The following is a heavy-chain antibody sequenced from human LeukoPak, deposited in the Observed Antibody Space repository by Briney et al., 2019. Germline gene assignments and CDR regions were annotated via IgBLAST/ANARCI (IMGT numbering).Heavy chain of an antibody. CDR3: ANLVPMNYHGSSGHYPTVDF. V-gene: IGHV3-23*01. D-gene: IGHD3-22*01. Sequence: GGSLRLSCAASGFTFSAYAMSWVRQAPGKGLEWVSGITGGGTTTYYAESVKGRFTVSRDNSKNTVYLQMSSLRAEDTAVYYCANLVPMNYHGSSGHYPTVDFWGQGNLVTVSS. CDR2: ITGGGTTT. CDR1: GFTFSAYA. J-gene: IGHJ4*02.